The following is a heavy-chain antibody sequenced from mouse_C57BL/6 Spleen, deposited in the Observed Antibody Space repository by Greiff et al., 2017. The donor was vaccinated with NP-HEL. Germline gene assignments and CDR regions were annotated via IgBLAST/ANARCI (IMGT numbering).Heavy chain of an antibody. CDR1: GFTFTDYY. CDR2: IRNKANGYTT. J-gene: IGHJ1*03. Sequence: EVQGVESGGGLVQPGGSLSLSCAASGFTFTDYYMSWVRQPPGKALEWLGFIRNKANGYTTEYSASVKGRFTISRDNSQSILYLQMNALRAEDSATYYCARWAYYGSSYWYFDVWGTGTTVTVSS. CDR3: ARWAYYGSSYWYFDV. V-gene: IGHV7-3*01. D-gene: IGHD1-1*01.